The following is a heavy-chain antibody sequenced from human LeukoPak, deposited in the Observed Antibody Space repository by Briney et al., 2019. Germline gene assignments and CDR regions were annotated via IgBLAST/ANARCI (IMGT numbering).Heavy chain of an antibody. J-gene: IGHJ4*02. CDR2: ISSSGTKI. D-gene: IGHD6-19*01. CDR1: GVTFSSYE. Sequence: GGSLRLSCAASGVTFSSYEMNWVRQAPGKGLEWVSHISSSGTKIYSADSVKGRFTISRDNAKNSLYLQMSSLRAEDTAVYYCARDKGDNSGWDYWGQGILVTVSS. V-gene: IGHV3-48*03. CDR3: ARDKGDNSGWDY.